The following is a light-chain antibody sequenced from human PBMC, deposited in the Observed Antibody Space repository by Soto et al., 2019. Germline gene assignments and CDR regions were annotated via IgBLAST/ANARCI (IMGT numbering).Light chain of an antibody. CDR2: AAS. CDR1: QGIRTD. CDR3: LQDDSYIQS. V-gene: IGKV1-6*01. Sequence: AIQMTQSPSSLSASVGDRVTISCRASQGIRTDLSWYQQKPGKAPKVLIYAASTLQSGVPSRFSGSGSGTDFTLTISSLQPEDFALYYCLQDDSYIQSFGQGTKVEIK. J-gene: IGKJ1*01.